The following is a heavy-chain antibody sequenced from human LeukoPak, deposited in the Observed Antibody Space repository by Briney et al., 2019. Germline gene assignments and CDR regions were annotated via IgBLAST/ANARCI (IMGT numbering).Heavy chain of an antibody. CDR2: IWSDGTNR. J-gene: IGHJ4*02. Sequence: GGSLRLSCATSGFTFSHYGMHWVRQAPGKGLEWVAVIWSDGTNRYYGDPVKGRFTISRDIQRTVYLQMDSLRAEDTAVYYCARDLSASGGVYIDSWGQGTLVTVSS. CDR1: GFTFSHYG. V-gene: IGHV3-33*01. D-gene: IGHD2-2*01. CDR3: ARDLSASGGVYIDS.